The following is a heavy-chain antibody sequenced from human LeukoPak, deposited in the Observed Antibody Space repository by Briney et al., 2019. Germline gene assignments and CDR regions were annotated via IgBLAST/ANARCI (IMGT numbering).Heavy chain of an antibody. CDR1: GFNFRMSG. D-gene: IGHD3-10*01. CDR2: MSSDGIKS. CDR3: AKDHAGSGRAFEY. J-gene: IGHJ4*02. V-gene: IGHV3-30*04. Sequence: PGTSLRLSCATSGFNFRMSGVHWVRQAPGKGLEWVALMSSDGIKSYYADSVKGRFTVSRDTSKDIVYLQMSSLSADDTGIYFCAKDHAGSGRAFEYWGQGTLLTVSS.